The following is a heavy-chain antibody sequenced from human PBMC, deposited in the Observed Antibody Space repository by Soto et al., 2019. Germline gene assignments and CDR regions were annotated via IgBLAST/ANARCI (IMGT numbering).Heavy chain of an antibody. J-gene: IGHJ6*02. D-gene: IGHD3-10*01. CDR2: IYYSGST. CDR1: GGSISSSSYY. CDR3: ARRPDIRGVIPLYYYYYGMDV. V-gene: IGHV4-39*01. Sequence: QLQLQESGPGLVKPSETLSLTCTVSGGSISSSSYYWGWIRQPPGKGLEWIGSIYYSGSTYYNPSLKSRVTIPVDTSKNQFSLKLSSVTAADTAVYYCARRPDIRGVIPLYYYYYGMDVWGQGTTVTVSS.